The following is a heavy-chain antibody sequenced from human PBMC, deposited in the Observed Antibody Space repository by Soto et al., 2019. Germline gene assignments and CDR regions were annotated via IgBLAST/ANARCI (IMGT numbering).Heavy chain of an antibody. Sequence: EVQLVESGGGLVQPGGSLRLSCAASGFTFSSYWMHWVRQAPGKGLVWVSGINSDGSSTSYADSVKGRFTISRDNAKNTLYLQMNSLRAEDTAVYYCARGGTMVRGGYYYGMDVWGQGTTVTVSS. CDR3: ARGGTMVRGGYYYGMDV. CDR2: INSDGSST. D-gene: IGHD3-10*01. J-gene: IGHJ6*02. V-gene: IGHV3-74*01. CDR1: GFTFSSYW.